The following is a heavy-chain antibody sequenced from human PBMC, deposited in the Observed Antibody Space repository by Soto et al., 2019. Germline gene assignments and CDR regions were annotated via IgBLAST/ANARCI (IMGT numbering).Heavy chain of an antibody. D-gene: IGHD1-1*01. CDR2: IYYSGST. CDR3: ASGDWNYLGY. J-gene: IGHJ4*02. Sequence: SETLSLTCTVSGGSISSGDYYWCWIRQPPGKGLEWIGYIYYSGSTYYNPSLKSRVTISVDTSKNQFFRKLSAVAAADTAVYYWASGDWNYLGYWGQGTLVTVSS. V-gene: IGHV4-30-4*01. CDR1: GGSISSGDYY.